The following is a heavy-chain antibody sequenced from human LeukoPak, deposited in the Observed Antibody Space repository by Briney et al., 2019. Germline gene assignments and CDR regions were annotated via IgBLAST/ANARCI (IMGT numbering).Heavy chain of an antibody. V-gene: IGHV3-30*04. D-gene: IGHD2-8*01. CDR3: ASHASGTNYYYYYMDV. CDR2: ISYDGSNK. Sequence: PGGSLRLSCAASGFTFSSYAMHWVRQAPGKGLEWVAVISYDGSNKYYADSVKGRFTISRDNSKNTLYLQMNSLRAEDTAVYYCASHASGTNYYYYYMDVWGKGTTVTVSS. CDR1: GFTFSSYA. J-gene: IGHJ6*03.